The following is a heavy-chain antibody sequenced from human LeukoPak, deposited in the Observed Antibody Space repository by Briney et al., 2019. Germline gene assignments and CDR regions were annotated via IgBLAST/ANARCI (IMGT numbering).Heavy chain of an antibody. V-gene: IGHV3-30-3*01. D-gene: IGHD4-17*01. CDR1: GFTFSSYA. J-gene: IGHJ4*02. CDR3: AKDRVLRYISWDFDY. CDR2: ISYDGSNK. Sequence: GRSLRLSCAASGFTFSSYAMHWVRQAPGKGLEWVAVISYDGSNKYYADSVKGRFTISRDNSKNTLYLQMNSLRAEDTAVYYCAKDRVLRYISWDFDYWGQGTLVTVSS.